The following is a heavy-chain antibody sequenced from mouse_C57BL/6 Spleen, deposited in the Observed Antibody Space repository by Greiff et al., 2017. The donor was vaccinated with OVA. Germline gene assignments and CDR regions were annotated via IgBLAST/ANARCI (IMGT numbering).Heavy chain of an antibody. CDR2: IYPGSGST. V-gene: IGHV1-55*01. D-gene: IGHD1-1*01. Sequence: QVQLQQPGAELVKPGASVKMSCKASGYTFTSYWITWVKQRPGQGLEWIGDIYPGSGSTNYNEKFKSKATLTVDKSSSTAYMQLSSLTSEDSAVYSGARWGLYGSSYFDVWGTGTTVTVSS. CDR1: GYTFTSYW. J-gene: IGHJ1*03. CDR3: ARWGLYGSSYFDV.